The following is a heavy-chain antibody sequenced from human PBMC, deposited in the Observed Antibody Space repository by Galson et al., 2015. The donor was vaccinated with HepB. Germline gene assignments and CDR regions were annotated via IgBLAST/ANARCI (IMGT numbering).Heavy chain of an antibody. V-gene: IGHV3-23*01. J-gene: IGHJ5*02. CDR1: GFTFTSYD. CDR2: IDTSGGHT. CDR3: ASYRVTAGRWFDP. Sequence: SLRLSCAASGFTFTSYDMTWVRQAPGKGPEWVSVIDTSGGHTSYADSVKGRFTISRDNSKSTLSLQMNSLRVEDTAIYYCASYRVTAGRWFDPWGQGTLVTVSS. D-gene: IGHD2-2*01.